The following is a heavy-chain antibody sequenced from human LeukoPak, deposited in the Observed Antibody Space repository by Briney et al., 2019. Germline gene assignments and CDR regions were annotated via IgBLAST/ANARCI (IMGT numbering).Heavy chain of an antibody. CDR1: GDIVSSNSAA. D-gene: IGHD6-19*01. CDR2: TYYRSKWYN. J-gene: IGHJ4*02. V-gene: IGHV6-1*01. Sequence: SRTLSLTCAISGDIVSSNSAAWNWIRQSPSRGLEWLGRTYYRSKWYNDYAVSVKSRITINPDTSKNQFSLQLNSVTPEDTAVYYCARVWRTSGWYYFDYWGQGTLVTVSS. CDR3: ARVWRTSGWYYFDY.